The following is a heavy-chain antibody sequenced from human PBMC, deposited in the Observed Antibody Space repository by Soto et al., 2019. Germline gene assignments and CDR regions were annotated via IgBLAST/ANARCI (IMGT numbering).Heavy chain of an antibody. J-gene: IGHJ4*02. Sequence: ASETLSLTCTVSGGSIYRSGYYWGWIRQPPGRGLEWIGNIDYNGVTYSNPSLKSRVTISRDTSKNQFSLKLTSVTAADTALYYCGKVLVGATGHTDSDSWGPGTLVTVSS. CDR3: GKVLVGATGHTDSDS. CDR2: IDYNGVT. V-gene: IGHV4-39*01. D-gene: IGHD2-15*01. CDR1: GGSIYRSGYY.